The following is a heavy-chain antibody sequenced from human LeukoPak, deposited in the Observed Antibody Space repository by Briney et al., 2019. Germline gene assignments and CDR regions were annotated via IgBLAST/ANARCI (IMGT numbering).Heavy chain of an antibody. CDR3: ARWGKEMAYDY. D-gene: IGHD5-24*01. J-gene: IGHJ4*02. CDR1: GGSVSSGSYY. CDR2: IYYSGST. V-gene: IGHV4-61*01. Sequence: SETLSLTCTVSGGSVSSGSYYWSWIRQPPGKGLEWIGYIYYSGSTNYNPSLKSRVTISVDTSKNQFSLKLSSVTAADTAVYYCARWGKEMAYDYWGQGTLVTVSS.